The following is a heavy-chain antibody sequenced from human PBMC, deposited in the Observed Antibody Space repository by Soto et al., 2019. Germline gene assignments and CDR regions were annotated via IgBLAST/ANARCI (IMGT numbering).Heavy chain of an antibody. CDR3: ASAYSSSPNNWFDP. J-gene: IGHJ5*02. CDR2: IFPDDSDI. Sequence: GESLKISCKGFGYNFRDYWIGWVRQVPGKGPECMGIIFPDDSDIKYNPSFQGQVTISADKSINTAYLQWSTLEASDTAMYYCASAYSSSPNNWFDPWGQGTLVTVSS. CDR1: GYNFRDYW. V-gene: IGHV5-51*01. D-gene: IGHD6-6*01.